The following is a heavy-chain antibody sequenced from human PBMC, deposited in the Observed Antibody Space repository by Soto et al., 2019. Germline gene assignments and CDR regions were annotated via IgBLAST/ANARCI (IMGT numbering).Heavy chain of an antibody. CDR1: GGSISSGGYS. V-gene: IGHV4-30-2*01. J-gene: IGHJ5*02. D-gene: IGHD5-12*01. CDR2: IYHSGST. CDR3: ARVFKRWLQLGFDP. Sequence: PSETLSLTCAVSGGSISSGGYSWSWIRQPPGKGLEWIGYIYHSGSTYYNPSLKSRVTISVDRSKNQFSLKLSSVTATDTAVYYCARVFKRWLQLGFDPWGQGTLVTVSS.